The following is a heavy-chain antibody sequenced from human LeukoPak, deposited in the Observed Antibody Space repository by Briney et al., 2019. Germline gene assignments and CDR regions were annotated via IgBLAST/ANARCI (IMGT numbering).Heavy chain of an antibody. J-gene: IGHJ4*02. Sequence: GGSLRLSCAASGFTFSSYTMNWVRQAPGKGLEWVSSISSGSKYIYYADSVKGRFTISRDNAKNSLYLQMNSLRAEDTAVYYCARDYPYSRGQVGYWGQGTLVTVSS. V-gene: IGHV3-21*01. D-gene: IGHD6-13*01. CDR2: ISSGSKYI. CDR3: ARDYPYSRGQVGY. CDR1: GFTFSSYT.